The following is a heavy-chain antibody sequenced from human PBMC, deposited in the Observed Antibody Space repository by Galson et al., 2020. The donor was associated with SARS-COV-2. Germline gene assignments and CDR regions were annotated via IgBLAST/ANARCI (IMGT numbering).Heavy chain of an antibody. D-gene: IGHD6-13*01. J-gene: IGHJ2*01. CDR1: GGSISSGGYY. CDR3: ARCIAAAGQWYFDL. V-gene: IGHV4-31*03. CDR2: INYNGST. Sequence: SETLSLTCTVSGGSISSGGYYWSWISQHPGKGLEWIGYINYNGSTYYNPSPKSRVTISVDTSKNQFSLKLSSVTAADTAVYYCARCIAAAGQWYFDLWGRGTLVTVSS.